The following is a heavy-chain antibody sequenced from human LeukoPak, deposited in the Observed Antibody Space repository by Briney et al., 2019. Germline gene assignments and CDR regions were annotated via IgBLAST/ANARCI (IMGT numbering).Heavy chain of an antibody. CDR3: ARTGVLLWFGELLYYFDY. CDR1: GYSISSGYY. V-gene: IGHV4-38-2*01. D-gene: IGHD3-10*01. CDR2: IYHSGST. Sequence: PSETLSLTCAVSGYSISSGYYWGWIRQPPGKGLEWIGSIYHSGSTYYNPSLKSRVTISVYTSKNQFSLKLSSVTAADTAVYYCARTGVLLWFGELLYYFDYWGQGTLVTVSS. J-gene: IGHJ4*02.